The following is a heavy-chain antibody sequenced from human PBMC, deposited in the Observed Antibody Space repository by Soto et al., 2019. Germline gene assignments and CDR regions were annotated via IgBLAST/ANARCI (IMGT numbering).Heavy chain of an antibody. CDR1: GGSIGSNNYY. J-gene: IGHJ4*02. D-gene: IGHD3-22*01. CDR3: ARGYSSGYYPKFDY. V-gene: IGHV4-39*02. CDR2: IYYTGST. Sequence: PSETLSLTCTVSGGSIGSNNYYWAWIRQPPGKGLEWIGSIYYTGSTYYNTSLRSRVTISVDTSKNQFSLKLSSVTAADTAVYYCARGYSSGYYPKFDYWGQGTLVTVSS.